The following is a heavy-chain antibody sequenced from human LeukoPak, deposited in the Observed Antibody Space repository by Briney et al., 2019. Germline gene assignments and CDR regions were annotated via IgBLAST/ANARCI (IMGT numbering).Heavy chain of an antibody. Sequence: SETLSLTCTVSGGSISSDDYYWSWIRQPPGKGLEWIGYIYHSGSTYYSPSLKSRVTISVDRSKNQFSLKLSSVTAADTAVYYCARGRYNGNHIDLWGQGTLVTVSS. D-gene: IGHD1-14*01. CDR1: GGSISSDDYY. CDR2: IYHSGST. V-gene: IGHV4-30-2*01. CDR3: ARGRYNGNHIDL. J-gene: IGHJ5*02.